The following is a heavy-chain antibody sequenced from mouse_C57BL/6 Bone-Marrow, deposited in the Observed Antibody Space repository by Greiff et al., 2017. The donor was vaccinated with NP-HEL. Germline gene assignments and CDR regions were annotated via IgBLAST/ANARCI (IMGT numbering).Heavy chain of an antibody. J-gene: IGHJ2*01. D-gene: IGHD2-3*01. CDR2: IDPSDSYT. Sequence: QVQLQQPGAELVKPGASVKLSCKASGYTFTSYWMQWVKQRPGQGLEWIGEIDPSDSYTNYNQKFKGKATLTVDTSSSTAYMQLSSLTSEDSAVYYCARRVCDGYPYFDYWGQGTTLTVSS. V-gene: IGHV1-50*01. CDR1: GYTFTSYW. CDR3: ARRVCDGYPYFDY.